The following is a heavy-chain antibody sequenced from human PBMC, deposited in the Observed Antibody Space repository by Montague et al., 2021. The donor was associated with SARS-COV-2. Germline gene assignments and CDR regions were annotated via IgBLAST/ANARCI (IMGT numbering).Heavy chain of an antibody. Sequence: ESLSLTCTVSGDSVSHDFWTWIRQPPGKGLEWIGYVYYSRSSSYDPSLRGRVSIAVDTSKDQFSLRLSTVTAADTAIYYCVRDPAPSGSGTFYDYWGQGTLVAVSS. V-gene: IGHV4-59*02. CDR2: VYYSRSS. CDR1: GDSVSHDF. J-gene: IGHJ4*02. CDR3: VRDPAPSGSGTFYDY. D-gene: IGHD1-26*01.